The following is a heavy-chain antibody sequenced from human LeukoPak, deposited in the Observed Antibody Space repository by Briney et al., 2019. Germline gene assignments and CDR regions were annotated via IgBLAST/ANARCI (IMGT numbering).Heavy chain of an antibody. CDR2: VIPIFGTV. V-gene: IGHV1-69*05. CDR3: ARGVVVAATPGLPNNWFDP. J-gene: IGHJ5*02. CDR1: GGTFSRSG. D-gene: IGHD2-15*01. Sequence: VASVKVSCKASGGTFSRSGISWVRQAPGQGLEWMGGVIPIFGTVNYAQKFQGRVTITTDESTSTAYMELSSLRSEDTAVYYCARGVVVAATPGLPNNWFDPWGQGTLVTVSS.